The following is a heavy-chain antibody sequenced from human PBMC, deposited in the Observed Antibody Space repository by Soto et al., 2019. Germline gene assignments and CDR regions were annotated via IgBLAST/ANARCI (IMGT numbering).Heavy chain of an antibody. D-gene: IGHD5-12*01. CDR1: GGTFSSYA. V-gene: IGHV1-69*06. J-gene: IGHJ6*02. CDR3: AIVGPVGYDVARNSYGMDV. CDR2: IIPIFGTA. Sequence: QVQLVQSGAEVKKPGSSVKVSCKASGGTFSSYAISWVRQAPGQGLEWMGGIIPIFGTANYAQKFQGRVTITADKSTSTAYMELSSLRSEDTAVYYCAIVGPVGYDVARNSYGMDVWGQGTTVTVSS.